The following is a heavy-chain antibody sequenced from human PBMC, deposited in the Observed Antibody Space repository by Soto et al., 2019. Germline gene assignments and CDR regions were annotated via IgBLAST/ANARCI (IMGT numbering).Heavy chain of an antibody. CDR3: ARHPFYENRYYYAIGFDN. Sequence: QVHLQESGPGLVKPSGTLSLTCDVSGGSISSSNWWIWVRQPPGKGLEWIGEIYHSENPNYNPSLKSRVTISVDKSKNQLSLRLTSVTAADTAVYYCARHPFYENRYYYAIGFDNWGQGTLVTVSS. V-gene: IGHV4-4*02. CDR2: IYHSENP. D-gene: IGHD2-8*01. J-gene: IGHJ4*02. CDR1: GGSISSSNW.